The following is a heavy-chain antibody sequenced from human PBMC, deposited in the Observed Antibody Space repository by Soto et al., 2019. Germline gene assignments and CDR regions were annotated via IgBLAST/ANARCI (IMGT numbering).Heavy chain of an antibody. V-gene: IGHV3-30-3*01. CDR2: ISYDGSNK. D-gene: IGHD3-9*01. CDR1: GFTFSSYA. Sequence: PGGSLRLSCAASGFTFSSYAMHWVRQAPGKGLEWVAVISYDGSNKYYADSVKGRFTISRDNSKNTLYLQMNSLRAEDTAVYYCARDRYDILTGFPDAFDIWGQGTMVTVS. J-gene: IGHJ3*02. CDR3: ARDRYDILTGFPDAFDI.